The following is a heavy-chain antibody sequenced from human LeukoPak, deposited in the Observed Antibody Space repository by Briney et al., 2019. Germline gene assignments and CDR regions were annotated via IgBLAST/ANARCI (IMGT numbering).Heavy chain of an antibody. J-gene: IGHJ6*03. CDR2: INHSGST. V-gene: IGHV4-34*01. CDR3: ARARPYMDV. CDR1: GGSFSGYY. Sequence: PSETLSLTCAVYGGSFSGYYWSWIRQPPGKGLEWIGEINHSGSTNYNPSLKSRVTISVDTSKSQFSLKLSSVTAADTAVYYCARARPYMDVWGKGTTVTVSS.